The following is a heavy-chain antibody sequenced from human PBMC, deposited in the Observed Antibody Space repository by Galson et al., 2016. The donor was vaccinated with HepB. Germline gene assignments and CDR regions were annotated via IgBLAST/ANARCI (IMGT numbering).Heavy chain of an antibody. CDR2: ISYDGNNR. CDR3: ARDRGLLHYYYGMDV. D-gene: IGHD4-17*01. J-gene: IGHJ6*02. V-gene: IGHV3-33*01. CDR1: GFTFRSYW. Sequence: SLRLSCAASGFTFRSYWMSWVRQAPGKGLEWVAVISYDGNNRHYADAVKGRFTISRDISTNTVYLQMNSLRADDTAVYFCARDRGLLHYYYGMDVWGQGTTVTVSS.